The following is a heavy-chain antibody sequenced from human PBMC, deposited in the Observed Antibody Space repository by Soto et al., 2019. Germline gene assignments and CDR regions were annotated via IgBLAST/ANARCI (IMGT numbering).Heavy chain of an antibody. J-gene: IGHJ4*02. Sequence: SQAVSRTCDICGGSVSSTSTAWSWIRQSPSRGLEWLGRTYYRSKWYSDYAVSVKSRITINPDTSKNQFSLQLNSVTPEDTAVYYCARGSYYSGWVWGQGTLVTVSS. CDR2: TYYRSKWYS. D-gene: IGHD6-19*01. CDR1: GGSVSSTSTA. V-gene: IGHV6-1*01. CDR3: ARGSYYSGWV.